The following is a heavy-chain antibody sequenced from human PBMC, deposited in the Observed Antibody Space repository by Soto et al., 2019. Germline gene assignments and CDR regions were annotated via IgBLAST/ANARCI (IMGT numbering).Heavy chain of an antibody. Sequence: EVQLVESGGGLVKPGGSLRLSCAASGFTFSSYSMKWVRQAPGKGLEWVSSISSSSSYIYYADSVKVRFTISRDNAKNSLYLQMNSLRAEDTAVYYCARGWGSSPDYWGQGTLATVSS. CDR2: ISSSSSYI. D-gene: IGHD6-6*01. CDR1: GFTFSSYS. J-gene: IGHJ4*02. V-gene: IGHV3-21*01. CDR3: ARGWGSSPDY.